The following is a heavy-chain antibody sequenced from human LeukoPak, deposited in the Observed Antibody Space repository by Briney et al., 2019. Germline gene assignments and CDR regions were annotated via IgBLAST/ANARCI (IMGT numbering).Heavy chain of an antibody. CDR2: ITGNSCDT. CDR3: AKGQTSESRFDY. Sequence: PGGSLRLSCAASGFTSGFTFSIYAMSWVRQIPGKGLEWVSVITGNSCDTYYADSVKGRFTISRDNSKNTLYLQMNSLRAEDTAVYYCAKGQTSESRFDYWGQGTLVTVSS. J-gene: IGHJ4*02. V-gene: IGHV3-23*01. CDR1: GFTFSIYA.